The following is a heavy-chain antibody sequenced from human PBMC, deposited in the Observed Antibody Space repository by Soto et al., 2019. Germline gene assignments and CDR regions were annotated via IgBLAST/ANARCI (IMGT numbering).Heavy chain of an antibody. CDR2: ISAYNGNT. D-gene: IGHD3-3*01. J-gene: IGHJ5*02. V-gene: IGHV1-18*01. CDR1: GYTFTSYA. Sequence: QVQLVQSGAEVKKPGASVKVSCKASGYTFTSYAISWVRQAPGQGLEWMGWISAYNGNTNYAQKLQGRVTMTTDTSTSTGYMELRSLRSDDTAVYYCARVSYDFWSGYYTRWFDPWGQGTLVTVSS. CDR3: ARVSYDFWSGYYTRWFDP.